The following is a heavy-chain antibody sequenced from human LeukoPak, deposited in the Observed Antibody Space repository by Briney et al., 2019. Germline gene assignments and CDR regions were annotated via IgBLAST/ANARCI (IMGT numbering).Heavy chain of an antibody. Sequence: GGSLRLSCVASGVTLSNYAMSWARQAPGKGLEWASGISSSGSGGNTYYADSVKGRFTISRDSSRNTLFLHMNTLRAEDTATYYCAKDRTVGASYWYFDLWGRGTLVTVSS. V-gene: IGHV3-23*01. J-gene: IGHJ2*01. CDR1: GVTLSNYA. D-gene: IGHD1-26*01. CDR3: AKDRTVGASYWYFDL. CDR2: ISSSGSGGNT.